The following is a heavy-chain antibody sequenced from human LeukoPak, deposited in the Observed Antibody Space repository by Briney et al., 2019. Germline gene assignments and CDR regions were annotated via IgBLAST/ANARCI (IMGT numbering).Heavy chain of an antibody. Sequence: GGSLRLSCVGSGFTFSTSAMHWVRQAPGKGLEWVAVTTDDRRSKYYADSVRGRFTISRDNSKNTLYLQMSSLRAEDTAVYYCAREDGYCSGGNCYSYFVSWGQGTLVTVSS. V-gene: IGHV3-30*04. J-gene: IGHJ4*02. CDR3: AREDGYCSGGNCYSYFVS. D-gene: IGHD2-15*01. CDR2: TTDDRRSK. CDR1: GFTFSTSA.